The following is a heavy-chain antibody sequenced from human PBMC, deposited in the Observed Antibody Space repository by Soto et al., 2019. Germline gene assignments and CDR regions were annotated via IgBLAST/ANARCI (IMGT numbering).Heavy chain of an antibody. CDR1: GFTFSSYG. Sequence: GGSLRLSCAASGFTFSSYGMHWVRQAPGKGMEWVAVISYDGSNKYYADSVKGRFTISRDNSKNTLYLQMNSLRAEDTAVYYCAKGPLKPYCSGGSCYSGIDYYYYGMDVWGQGTTVTVSS. D-gene: IGHD2-15*01. CDR2: ISYDGSNK. J-gene: IGHJ6*02. CDR3: AKGPLKPYCSGGSCYSGIDYYYYGMDV. V-gene: IGHV3-30*18.